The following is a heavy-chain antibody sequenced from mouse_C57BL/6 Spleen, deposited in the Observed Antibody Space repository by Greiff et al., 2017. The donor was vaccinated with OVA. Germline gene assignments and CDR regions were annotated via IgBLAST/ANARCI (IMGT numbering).Heavy chain of an antibody. CDR3: ARLRNWDAVWCAY. V-gene: IGHV1-64*01. D-gene: IGHD4-1*01. CDR1: GYTFTSYW. J-gene: IGHJ3*01. Sequence: QVQLQQPGAELVKPGASVKLSCKASGYTFTSYWMHWVKQRPGQGLEWIGMIHPNSGSTNYNEKFKSKATLTVDKSSSTAYMQLSSLTSEDSAVYYCARLRNWDAVWCAYWGQGTLVTVAA. CDR2: IHPNSGST.